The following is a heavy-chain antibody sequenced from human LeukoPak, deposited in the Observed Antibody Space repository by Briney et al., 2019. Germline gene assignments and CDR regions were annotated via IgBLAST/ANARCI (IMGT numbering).Heavy chain of an antibody. V-gene: IGHV3-33*01. J-gene: IGHJ3*02. D-gene: IGHD6-19*01. CDR3: ARDLWGSGSTNPSAFDI. Sequence: GGSLRLSCAASGLTFSSYGMHWVRQAPGKGLEWVAVIWYDGSNKYYADSVKGRFTISRDNSKNTLYLQMNSLRAEDTAVYYCARDLWGSGSTNPSAFDIWGQGTMVTVSS. CDR2: IWYDGSNK. CDR1: GLTFSSYG.